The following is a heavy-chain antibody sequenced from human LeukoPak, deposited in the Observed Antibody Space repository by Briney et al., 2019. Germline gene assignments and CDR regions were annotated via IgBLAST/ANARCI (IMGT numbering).Heavy chain of an antibody. Sequence: GGSLRLSCAASGFTFSSYAMSWVRQAPGKGLEWVSAISGSGGSTYYADSVKGRFTISRDNSKNTLYLQMNSLRAEDTAVYYCANRPHSSGWYYDYWGQGTLVTVSS. CDR3: ANRPHSSGWYYDY. CDR1: GFTFSSYA. J-gene: IGHJ4*02. V-gene: IGHV3-23*01. CDR2: ISGSGGST. D-gene: IGHD6-19*01.